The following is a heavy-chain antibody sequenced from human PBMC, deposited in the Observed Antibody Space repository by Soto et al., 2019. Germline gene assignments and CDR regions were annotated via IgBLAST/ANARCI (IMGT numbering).Heavy chain of an antibody. CDR2: IIPIFGTA. D-gene: IGHD3-10*01. V-gene: IGHV1-69*01. CDR1: GGTFSSYA. CDR3: ARNLRRPITFYYFDY. Sequence: QVQLVQSGAEVKKPGSSVKVSCKASGGTFSSYAISWVRQAPGQGLEWMGGIIPIFGTANYAQKFQGRVTITADESTSTAYMELSSLRSEDTAVHYCARNLRRPITFYYFDYWGQGTLVTVSS. J-gene: IGHJ4*02.